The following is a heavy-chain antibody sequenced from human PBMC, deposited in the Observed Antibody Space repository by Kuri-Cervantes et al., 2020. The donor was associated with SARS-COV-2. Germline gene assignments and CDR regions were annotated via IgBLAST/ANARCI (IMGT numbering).Heavy chain of an antibody. CDR3: ARAAGDQGEYYYYYYMDV. CDR2: IYYSGST. V-gene: IGHV4-39*01. J-gene: IGHJ6*03. D-gene: IGHD7-27*01. CDR1: GGSISSSSYY. Sequence: ESLKISCTVSGGSISSSSYYWGWIRQPPGKGLEWIGSIYYSGSTYYNPSLKSRVTISVDTSKNQFSLKLSSVTAADTAVYHCARAAGDQGEYYYYYYMDVWGKGTTVTVSS.